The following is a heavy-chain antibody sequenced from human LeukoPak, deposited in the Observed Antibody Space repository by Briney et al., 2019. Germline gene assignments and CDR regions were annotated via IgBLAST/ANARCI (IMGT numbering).Heavy chain of an antibody. D-gene: IGHD3-3*01. V-gene: IGHV3-20*04. CDR3: ARNVIGVVIFDY. CDR1: GFTFDDYG. Sequence: GGSLRLSCAASGFTFDDYGMSWVRQAPGKGLEWVSGINWNGGSTGYADSVKGRFTISRDNAKNSLYLQMNSLRDEDTAVYYCARNVIGVVIFDYWGQGTLVTVSS. CDR2: INWNGGST. J-gene: IGHJ4*02.